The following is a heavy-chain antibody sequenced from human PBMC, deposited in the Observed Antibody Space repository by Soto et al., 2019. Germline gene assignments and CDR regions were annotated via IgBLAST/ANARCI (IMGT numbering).Heavy chain of an antibody. V-gene: IGHV1-18*01. CDR3: ARDGVAAGNINFDY. D-gene: IGHD6-19*01. CDR1: GYIFTSYG. Sequence: ASVKVSCKASGYIFTSYGISWVRLAPGQGLEWMGWISAYKGDTKYAQKLQGRVTMTTDTSTRTAYMELSSLRSEDTALYYCARDGVAAGNINFDYWGQGTLVTVSS. J-gene: IGHJ4*01. CDR2: ISAYKGDT.